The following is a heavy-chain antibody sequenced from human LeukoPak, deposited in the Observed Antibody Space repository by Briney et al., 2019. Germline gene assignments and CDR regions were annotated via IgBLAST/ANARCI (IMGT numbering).Heavy chain of an antibody. CDR2: IWYDGSNK. V-gene: IGHV3-33*01. CDR3: ARVRYSSSWYFPGRTRTSYGMDV. Sequence: GRSLRLSCAASGFTFSSYGMHWVRQAPGKGLEWVAVIWYDGSNKYYADSVKGRFTISRDNSKNTLYLQMNSLRAEATAVYYCARVRYSSSWYFPGRTRTSYGMDVWGKGTTVTVSS. J-gene: IGHJ6*04. CDR1: GFTFSSYG. D-gene: IGHD6-13*01.